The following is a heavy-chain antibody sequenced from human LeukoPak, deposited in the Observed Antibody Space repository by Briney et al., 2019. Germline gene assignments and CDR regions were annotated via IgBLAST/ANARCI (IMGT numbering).Heavy chain of an antibody. CDR3: ARQGELAIDY. J-gene: IGHJ4*02. D-gene: IGHD1-26*01. CDR1: GGSITNYY. Sequence: KTSETLSLTCSVSGGSITNYYWSWIRQSPGEGLEWIGFIYNTGRTNYNPSLQSRVTMSIDTSKNQFSLKLSSVTAADTAVHYCARQGELAIDYWGQGTLVTVSS. CDR2: IYNTGRT. V-gene: IGHV4-59*08.